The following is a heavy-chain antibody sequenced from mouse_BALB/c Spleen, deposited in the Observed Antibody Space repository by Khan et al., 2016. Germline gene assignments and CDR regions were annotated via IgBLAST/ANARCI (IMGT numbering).Heavy chain of an antibody. CDR1: GYAFTDYS. J-gene: IGHJ2*01. CDR3: ARRWLPLDH. D-gene: IGHD2-2*01. Sequence: QIQLVQSGPELKKPGETVKISCKASGYAFTDYSIHWVKQAPGKGLKWMGWINTETGEPAYADDFKGRFAFSLEASASTAYLQINNLQNEDTAAVFCARRWLPLDHWGQGTTLTVSS. CDR2: INTETGEP. V-gene: IGHV9-2-1*01.